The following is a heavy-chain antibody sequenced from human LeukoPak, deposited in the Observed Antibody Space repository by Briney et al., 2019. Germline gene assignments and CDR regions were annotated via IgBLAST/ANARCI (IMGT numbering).Heavy chain of an antibody. D-gene: IGHD6-13*01. Sequence: PSETLSLTRAVYGGPFSGYYWSWIRQPPGKGLEWIGEINHSGSTNYNPSLKSRVTISVDTSKNQFSLKLSSVTAADTAVYYCARYSSSWYISYDYWGQGTLVTVSS. CDR3: ARYSSSWYISYDY. J-gene: IGHJ4*02. V-gene: IGHV4-34*01. CDR2: INHSGST. CDR1: GGPFSGYY.